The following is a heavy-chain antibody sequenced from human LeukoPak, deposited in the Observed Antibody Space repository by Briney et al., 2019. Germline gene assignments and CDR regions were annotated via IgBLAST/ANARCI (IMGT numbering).Heavy chain of an antibody. Sequence: GGSLRLSCAASGFTFSSYDMHWVRQATGKGLEWVSAIGTAGDPYYSGSVKGRFTISRENAKNSLYLQMNSLRAGDTAVYYCARGNYNNYCSSTSCYGYIDDWGQGTMVTVSS. D-gene: IGHD2-2*01. CDR2: IGTAGDP. V-gene: IGHV3-13*05. CDR3: ARGNYNNYCSSTSCYGYIDD. CDR1: GFTFSSYD. J-gene: IGHJ4*02.